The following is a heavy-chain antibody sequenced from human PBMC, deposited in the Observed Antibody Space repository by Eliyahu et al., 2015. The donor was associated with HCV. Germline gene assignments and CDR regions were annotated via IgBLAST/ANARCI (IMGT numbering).Heavy chain of an antibody. D-gene: IGHD2-2*01. CDR1: GGPFSAYS. CDR2: ITHSGST. Sequence: QVQQEPWGAGLLKPSETLSLXCTVHGGPFSAYSWSWIRQPPGKGLEWIGEITHSGSTNYKPSLKRRVTISMDTPKNQFSLKVNSVTAADTAVYYCAVVPAAVGSFYNWFDPWGQGTLVTVSS. J-gene: IGHJ5*02. V-gene: IGHV4-34*02. CDR3: AVVPAAVGSFYNWFDP.